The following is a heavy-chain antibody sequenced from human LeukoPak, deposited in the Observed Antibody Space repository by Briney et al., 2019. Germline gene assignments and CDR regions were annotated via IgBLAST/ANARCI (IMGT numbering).Heavy chain of an antibody. CDR2: ISDSGIST. D-gene: IGHD3-22*01. J-gene: IGHJ4*02. CDR1: GFTLSSYA. V-gene: IGHV3-23*01. Sequence: GGSLRLSCAASGFTLSSYAMSWVRQAPGTGLEWVSAISDSGISTYYADSVKGRFTISRDNSKGTLYLQMNSLRAEDTAIYYCAKAITMIVVVNFDSWGQGTLVTVSS. CDR3: AKAITMIVVVNFDS.